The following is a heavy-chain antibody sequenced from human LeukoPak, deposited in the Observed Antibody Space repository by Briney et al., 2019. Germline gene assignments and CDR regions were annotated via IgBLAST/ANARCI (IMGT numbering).Heavy chain of an antibody. CDR1: GYTFTSYD. CDR3: ARHHESRYCSSTSCPTGWFDP. D-gene: IGHD2-2*01. CDR2: MNPNSGNT. V-gene: IGHV1-8*01. J-gene: IGHJ5*02. Sequence: ASVKVSCKASGYTFTSYDINWVRQATGQGLEWMGWMNPNSGNTGYAQKFQGRVTMTRNTSISTAYMELSSLRSEDTAVYYCARHHESRYCSSTSCPTGWFDPWGRGTLVTVSS.